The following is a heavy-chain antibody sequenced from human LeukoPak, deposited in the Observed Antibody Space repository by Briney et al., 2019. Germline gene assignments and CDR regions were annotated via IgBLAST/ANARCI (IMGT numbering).Heavy chain of an antibody. V-gene: IGHV3-53*04. CDR2: IYSGGST. Sequence: GGSLRLSCAASGFTVSSNDMSWVRQAPGKGLEWVSVIYSGGSTYYADSVKGRFTISRHNSKNTLYLQMNSLRAEDTAVYYCARLGRYDSSGYYFDYWGQGTLVTVSS. CDR1: GFTVSSND. CDR3: ARLGRYDSSGYYFDY. D-gene: IGHD3-22*01. J-gene: IGHJ4*02.